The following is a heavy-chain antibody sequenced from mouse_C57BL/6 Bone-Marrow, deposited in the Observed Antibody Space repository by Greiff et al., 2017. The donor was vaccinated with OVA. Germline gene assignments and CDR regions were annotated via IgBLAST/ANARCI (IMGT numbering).Heavy chain of an antibody. J-gene: IGHJ3*01. V-gene: IGHV1-53*01. CDR3: ARGSYWELYDGYYRFAY. CDR1: GYTFTSYW. Sequence: VQLQQPGTELVKPGASVKLSCKASGYTFTSYWMHWVKQRPGQGLEWIGNINPSNGGTNYNEKFKSKATLTVDKSSSTAYMQLSSLTSEDSAVYYCARGSYWELYDGYYRFAYWGQGTLVTVSA. D-gene: IGHD2-3*01. CDR2: INPSNGGT.